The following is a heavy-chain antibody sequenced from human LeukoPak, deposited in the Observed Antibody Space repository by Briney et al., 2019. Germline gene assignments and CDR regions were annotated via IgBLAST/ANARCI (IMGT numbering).Heavy chain of an antibody. V-gene: IGHV1-69*01. CDR1: GGTFSSYA. D-gene: IGHD3-22*01. J-gene: IGHJ4*02. Sequence: SVKVSCKASGGTFSSYAISWVRQAPGQGLEWMGGIIPIFGTANYAQKFQGRVTITADESTSTAYMELSSLRSEDTAVYYCAKRFMYYYDSSGGPFDYWGQGTLVTVSS. CDR3: AKRFMYYYDSSGGPFDY. CDR2: IIPIFGTA.